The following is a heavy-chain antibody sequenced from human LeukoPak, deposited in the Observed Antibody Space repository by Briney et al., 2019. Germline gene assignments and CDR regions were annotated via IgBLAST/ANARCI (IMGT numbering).Heavy chain of an antibody. V-gene: IGHV3-30*02. CDR3: AKGLGDYDDFRLGF. CDR1: MFSFSTFG. J-gene: IGHJ4*02. D-gene: IGHD4-17*01. CDR2: IPYDGSDK. Sequence: PGGSLRLSCAASMFSFSTFGFHWVRQAPSKGLEWVAFIPYDGSDKYYADSVKGRFTVSRDNSKNTLYLHMNSLRVEDTAVYYCAKGLGDYDDFRLGFWGQGTLVSVSS.